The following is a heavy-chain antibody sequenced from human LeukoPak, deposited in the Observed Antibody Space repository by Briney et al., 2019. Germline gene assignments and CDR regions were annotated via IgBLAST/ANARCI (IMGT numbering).Heavy chain of an antibody. CDR2: ISYDGSNK. Sequence: GGSLRLSCAASGFTFSSYAMHWVRQAPGKGLEWVAVISYDGSNKYYADSVKGRFTTSRDNSKNTLYLQMNSLRAEDTAVYYCASPLRGYWGQGTLVTVSS. V-gene: IGHV3-30-3*01. CDR3: ASPLRGY. CDR1: GFTFSSYA. J-gene: IGHJ4*02. D-gene: IGHD2-8*01.